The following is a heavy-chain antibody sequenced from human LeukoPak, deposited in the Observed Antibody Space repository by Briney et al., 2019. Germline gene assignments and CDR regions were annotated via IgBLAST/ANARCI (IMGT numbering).Heavy chain of an antibody. CDR3: AELGITMIGGV. V-gene: IGHV3-48*04. CDR2: ISNSGSTI. D-gene: IGHD3-10*02. Sequence: GGSLRLSCAAYGFTFSSYSMNWVRQAPGKGLEWVSYISNSGSTIYYADSVKGRFTISRDNAKNSLYLQMNSLRAEDTAVYYCAELGITMIGGVWGKGTTVTISS. J-gene: IGHJ6*04. CDR1: GFTFSSYS.